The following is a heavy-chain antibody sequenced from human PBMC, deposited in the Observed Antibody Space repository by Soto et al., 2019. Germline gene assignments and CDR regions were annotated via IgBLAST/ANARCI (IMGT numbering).Heavy chain of an antibody. Sequence: QITLKESRPTLVNPTQTLTLTCSFPGFSLSTSRVGVAWIRQPPEKALQWLAIIYWDDDRRYSPSLKTRLAISKDSSKDQVVLTMTNVGPGDIATYYCAHIMITWGGVSALDAFDMWGQGTRVTVSS. CDR1: GFSLSTSRVG. CDR2: IYWDDDR. V-gene: IGHV2-5*02. CDR3: AHIMITWGGVSALDAFDM. D-gene: IGHD3-16*01. J-gene: IGHJ3*02.